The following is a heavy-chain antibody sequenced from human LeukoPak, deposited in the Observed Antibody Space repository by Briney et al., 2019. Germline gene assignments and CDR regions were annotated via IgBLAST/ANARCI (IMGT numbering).Heavy chain of an antibody. CDR3: ARSIAVADDY. Sequence: ASVKVSCKASGYTFTSYYMHWVRQAPRQGLERMGIINPSGGSTSYAQKFQGRVTMTRDTSTSTVYMELSSLRSEDTAVFYCARSIAVADDYWGQGTLVTVSS. CDR2: INPSGGST. CDR1: GYTFTSYY. D-gene: IGHD6-19*01. J-gene: IGHJ4*02. V-gene: IGHV1-46*01.